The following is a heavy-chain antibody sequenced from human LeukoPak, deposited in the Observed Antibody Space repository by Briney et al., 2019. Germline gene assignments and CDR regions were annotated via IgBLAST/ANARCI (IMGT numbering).Heavy chain of an antibody. CDR1: GFIFSSYW. V-gene: IGHV3-7*01. Sequence: GGSLRLSCAASGFIFSSYWMTWVRQAPGKGLEWVANIKQGGSENSYVDSVKGRFTISRDNAKNSLYLQINSLRAEDTAVYYCARDGKAKNDFWGQGTLVTVST. CDR2: IKQGGSEN. J-gene: IGHJ4*02. D-gene: IGHD1-26*01. CDR3: ARDGKAKNDF.